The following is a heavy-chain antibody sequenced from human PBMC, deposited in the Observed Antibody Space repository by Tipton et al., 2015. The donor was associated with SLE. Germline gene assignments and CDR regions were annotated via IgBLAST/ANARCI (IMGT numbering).Heavy chain of an antibody. V-gene: IGHV4-39*01. J-gene: IGHJ5*02. CDR3: ARQHIVVVIATGGGWFDP. CDR2: IYYSGSTY. Sequence: TLSLTCTVSGGSISSSSYYWGWIRQPPGKGLEWLGTIYYSGSTYYYNPSLKSRVTISVDTSKNQFSLKLSSVTAADTAVYYCARQHIVVVIATGGGWFDPWGQGTLVTVSS. D-gene: IGHD2-21*01. CDR1: GGSISSSSYY.